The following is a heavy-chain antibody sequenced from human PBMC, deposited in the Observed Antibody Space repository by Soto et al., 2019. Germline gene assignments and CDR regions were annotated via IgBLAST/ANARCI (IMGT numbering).Heavy chain of an antibody. D-gene: IGHD3-16*02. CDR2: INHSGST. CDR3: ERGRYDYIWGSYRYPLHP. Sequence: QVQLQQWGAGLLKPSETLSLTCAVYGGSFSGYYWSWIRQPPGKGLEWIGEINHSGSTNYNPSLKSRVTISVDTSKNQFSLKLSSVTAADTAVYYCERGRYDYIWGSYRYPLHPWGQGTLVTVSS. CDR1: GGSFSGYY. J-gene: IGHJ5*02. V-gene: IGHV4-34*01.